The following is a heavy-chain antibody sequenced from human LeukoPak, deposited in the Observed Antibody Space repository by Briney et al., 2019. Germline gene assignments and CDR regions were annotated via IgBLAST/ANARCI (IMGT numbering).Heavy chain of an antibody. V-gene: IGHV3-11*01. CDR2: ISSSGSTI. J-gene: IGHJ4*02. CDR3: AREGTAYCGGDCYPHFFDY. Sequence: PGGSLRLSCAASGFTFSDYYMSWIRQAPGKGLEWVSYISSSGSTIYYADSVKGRFTISRGNAKNSLYLQMNSLRAEDTAVYYCAREGTAYCGGDCYPHFFDYWGQGTLVTVSS. D-gene: IGHD2-21*02. CDR1: GFTFSDYY.